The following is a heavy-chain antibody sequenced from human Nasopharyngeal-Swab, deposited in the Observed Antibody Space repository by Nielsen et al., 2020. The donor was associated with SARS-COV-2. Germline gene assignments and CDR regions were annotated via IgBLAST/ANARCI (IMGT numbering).Heavy chain of an antibody. CDR2: ISYSGST. Sequence: SETLSLTCTVSGDSISSDYWTWIRQPPGKGVEWIGYISYSGSTNYNPSLRSRVTISMDKSKNQFSLTLSSVTAADTAVYYCARNLYTTTWKTLFDFWGQGTLVTVSS. D-gene: IGHD1-26*01. J-gene: IGHJ4*02. CDR3: ARNLYTTTWKTLFDF. V-gene: IGHV4-59*12. CDR1: GDSISSDY.